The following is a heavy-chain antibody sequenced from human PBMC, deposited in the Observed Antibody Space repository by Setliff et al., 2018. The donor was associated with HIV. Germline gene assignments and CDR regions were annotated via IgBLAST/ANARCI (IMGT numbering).Heavy chain of an antibody. Sequence: SETLSLTCTVSGGSISPYYWSWIRQPPGKGLEWIAWISDSGTTNYNPSLKSRVTISVDTSKNHLSPKLTSVTAADTGLYYCVFGLRFSPFDNWGQGTLVTVSS. V-gene: IGHV4-4*08. D-gene: IGHD5-12*01. CDR1: GGSISPYY. CDR2: ISDSGTT. CDR3: VFGLRFSPFDN. J-gene: IGHJ4*02.